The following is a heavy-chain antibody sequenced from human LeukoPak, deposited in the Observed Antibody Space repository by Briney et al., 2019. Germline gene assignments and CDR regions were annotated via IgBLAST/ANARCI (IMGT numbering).Heavy chain of an antibody. CDR2: IYYSGST. J-gene: IGHJ4*02. CDR1: GGSISSGGYY. CDR3: ARVDIAAAGSWPPVGYFDY. V-gene: IGHV4-31*03. D-gene: IGHD6-13*01. Sequence: PSQTLSLTCTVSGGSISSGGYYWSWIRQHPGKGLEWIGYIYYSGSTYYNPSLKSRVTISVDTSKNQFSLKLSSVTAADTAVYYCARVDIAAAGSWPPVGYFDYWGQGTLVTVSS.